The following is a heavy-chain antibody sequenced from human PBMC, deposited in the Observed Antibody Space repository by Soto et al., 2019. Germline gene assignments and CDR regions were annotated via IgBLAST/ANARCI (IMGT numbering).Heavy chain of an antibody. CDR2: IFWDDDK. CDR1: GFSLNTSGVG. CDR3: SHSVLRYFDY. V-gene: IGHV2-5*02. Sequence: QVTLKESGPTLVKPTQTLTLTCTFSGFSLNTSGVGVGWIRQPPGKALEWLGLIFWDDDKRYSPSLMSRLTITKDTSKNQVVLTMTNTDPVDTATYYCSHSVLRYFDYWGQGTLVTVSS. J-gene: IGHJ4*02. D-gene: IGHD4-17*01.